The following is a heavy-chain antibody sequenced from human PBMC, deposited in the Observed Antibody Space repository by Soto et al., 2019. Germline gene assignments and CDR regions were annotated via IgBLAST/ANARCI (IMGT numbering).Heavy chain of an antibody. J-gene: IGHJ3*02. Sequence: GGSLRLSCAASGFTFSNAWINWVRQAPGKGLEWVSSISSSSSYIYYADSVKGRFTISRDNAKNSLYLQMNSLRAEDTAVYYCAREAVSRGYGAFDIWGQGTMVTVSS. CDR3: AREAVSRGYGAFDI. CDR2: ISSSSSYI. V-gene: IGHV3-21*01. D-gene: IGHD5-12*01. CDR1: GFTFSNAW.